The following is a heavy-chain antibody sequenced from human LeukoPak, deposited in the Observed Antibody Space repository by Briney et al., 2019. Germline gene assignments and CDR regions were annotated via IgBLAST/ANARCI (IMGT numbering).Heavy chain of an antibody. CDR3: ARDVGSSWYEDYFDY. CDR2: IYTSGST. Sequence: SETLSLTCTVSGDSISSYYWSWIRQPAGKGLEWIGRIYTSGSTNYNPSLKSRVTMSVDTSKNQFSLKLSSVTAADTAVYYCARDVGSSWYEDYFDYWGQGTLVTVSS. CDR1: GDSISSYY. D-gene: IGHD6-13*01. J-gene: IGHJ4*02. V-gene: IGHV4-4*07.